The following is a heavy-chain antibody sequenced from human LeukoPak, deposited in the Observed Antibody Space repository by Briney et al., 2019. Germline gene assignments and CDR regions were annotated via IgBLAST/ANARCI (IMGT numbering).Heavy chain of an antibody. V-gene: IGHV4-59*01. CDR3: ARASDRLQPPDY. D-gene: IGHD4-11*01. CDR2: IYYSGST. J-gene: IGHJ4*02. Sequence: SETLSLTCTVSDGSISNYHWTWIRQPPGKGLEWIGYIYYSGSTNYNPSLKSRVTISVDTSKNQFSLKLSSVTAADTAMYYCARASDRLQPPDYWGQGTLVTVSS. CDR1: DGSISNYH.